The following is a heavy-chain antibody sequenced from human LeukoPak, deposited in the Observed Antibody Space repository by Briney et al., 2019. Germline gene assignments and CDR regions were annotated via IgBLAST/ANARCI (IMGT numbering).Heavy chain of an antibody. Sequence: PGGSLRLSCVVSGFTVSSNYMSWVRQAPGKGLEWVSVIYSGGSTYYADSVKGRFTISRDNSKNTLYLQMNSLRAEDTAVYYCVTASFDYWGQGTLVTVSS. CDR3: VTASFDY. CDR2: IYSGGST. D-gene: IGHD5-18*01. V-gene: IGHV3-66*01. J-gene: IGHJ4*02. CDR1: GFTVSSNY.